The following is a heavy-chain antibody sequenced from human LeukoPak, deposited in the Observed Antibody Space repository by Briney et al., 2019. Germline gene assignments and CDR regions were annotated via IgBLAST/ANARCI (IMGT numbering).Heavy chain of an antibody. CDR2: ITWNSVTL. Sequence: GGSLRLSCAASGLTFDDYALHWVRQAPGKGLEWVSGITWNSVTLGYADSVKGRFTISRDNAKNSVYLQMNSLRPEDTALYYCAKGRTNNYAFDYWGQGARVTVSS. V-gene: IGHV3-9*01. CDR1: GLTFDDYA. CDR3: AKGRTNNYAFDY. J-gene: IGHJ4*02. D-gene: IGHD3-16*01.